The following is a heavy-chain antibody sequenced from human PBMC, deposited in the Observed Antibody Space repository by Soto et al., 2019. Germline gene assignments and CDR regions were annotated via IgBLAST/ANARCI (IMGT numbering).Heavy chain of an antibody. J-gene: IGHJ4*02. CDR3: AKGGRYNWNDWRGDDFDY. V-gene: IGHV3-9*01. CDR1: GFTFDDYA. D-gene: IGHD1-1*01. CDR2: ISWNSGSI. Sequence: GGSLRLSCAASGFTFDDYAMHWVRQAPGKGLEWVSGISWNSGSIGYADSVKGRFTISRDNAKNSLYLQMNSLRAEDTALYYCAKGGRYNWNDWRGDDFDYWGQGTLVTVSS.